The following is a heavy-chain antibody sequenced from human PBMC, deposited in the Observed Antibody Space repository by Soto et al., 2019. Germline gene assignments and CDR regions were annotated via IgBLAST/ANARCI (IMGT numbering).Heavy chain of an antibody. Sequence: PSETLSLTCTVSGGSITSRDYSWSWIRQPPGKGLEWIGYIYYSGTTSHNPSHNRRVSLSVDTSKNQFSLKLSSVTAADTAVYYCARSRVVPAAHVDYWGQGILVTVSS. CDR1: GGSITSRDYS. J-gene: IGHJ4*02. D-gene: IGHD2-2*01. CDR3: ARSRVVPAAHVDY. CDR2: IYYSGTT. V-gene: IGHV4-30-4*01.